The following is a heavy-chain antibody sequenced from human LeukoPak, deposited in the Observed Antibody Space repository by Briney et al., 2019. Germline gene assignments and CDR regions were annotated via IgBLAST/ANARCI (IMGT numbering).Heavy chain of an antibody. CDR2: ISAYNGNT. CDR3: ARVNYYYDTSGSGALDF. J-gene: IGHJ3*01. V-gene: IGHV1-18*01. CDR1: GYTFTTYS. Sequence: ASVKVSCKASGYTFTTYSITWVRQAPGQGLEWTGWISAYNGNTNYAQNLQGRVTVTTDTSTTTAYMELRSLRSDDTAVYYCARVNYYYDTSGSGALDFWGQGTVVTVSS. D-gene: IGHD3-22*01.